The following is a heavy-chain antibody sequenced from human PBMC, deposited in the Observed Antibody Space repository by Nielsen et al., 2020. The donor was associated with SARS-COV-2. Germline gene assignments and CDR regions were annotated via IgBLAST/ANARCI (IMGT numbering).Heavy chain of an antibody. CDR3: ARCRRPYHLFSGDYYWYFDL. CDR1: DFTLGLFR. CDR2: ISEEGTSA. V-gene: IGHV3-74*01. D-gene: IGHD4-17*01. Sequence: GESLKISCEASDFTLGLFRMHWVRQRPGEGLVWVSRISEEGTSATYADSVRGRFTTSRDNPKNSLYLQMGSLRAEDTAVYYCARCRRPYHLFSGDYYWYFDLWGRGTLVTVSS. J-gene: IGHJ2*01.